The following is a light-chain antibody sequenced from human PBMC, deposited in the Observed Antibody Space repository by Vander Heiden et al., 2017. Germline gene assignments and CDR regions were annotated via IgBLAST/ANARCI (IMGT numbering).Light chain of an antibody. Sequence: DIQITQSPSSLSASVGDRVTITCQASQDISNYLNWYQQKPGKAPKLLIYDASNLENGVPARFSGSGSGTDFPFTISSLQPEDVAIYYCQQYYNPPMTFGRGTKVEIK. CDR2: DAS. V-gene: IGKV1-33*01. CDR3: QQYYNPPMT. CDR1: QDISNY. J-gene: IGKJ1*01.